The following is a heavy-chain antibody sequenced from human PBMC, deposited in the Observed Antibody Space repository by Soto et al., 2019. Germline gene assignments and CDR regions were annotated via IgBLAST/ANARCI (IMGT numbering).Heavy chain of an antibody. J-gene: IGHJ4*02. D-gene: IGHD3-9*01. V-gene: IGHV2-5*02. CDR3: AHRRRRSDDWSTGEFDY. CDR2: IYWDDDK. CDR1: GFSMLTSGVG. Sequence: QITLKESGPAVLKSTETLTLTCTFTGFSMLTSGVGVGWVRQSPGRALEWLAVIYWDDDKRYNPSLKARHTVAKGSSSNQVVLTLTYMDPADTGAYYCAHRRRRSDDWSTGEFDYWGPGALVTVYS.